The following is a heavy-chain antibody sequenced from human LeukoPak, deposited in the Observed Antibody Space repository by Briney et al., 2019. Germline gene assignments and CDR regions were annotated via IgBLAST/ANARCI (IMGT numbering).Heavy chain of an antibody. CDR2: ISSSSSTI. Sequence: GGSLRLSCAASGFTFSSYSMNWVRQAPGKGLEWASYISSSSSTIYYADSVKGRFTISRDNAKNSLYLQMNSLRAEDTAVYYCAGTYGYVWFDPWGQGTLVTVSS. J-gene: IGHJ5*02. V-gene: IGHV3-48*01. CDR3: AGTYGYVWFDP. D-gene: IGHD5-18*01. CDR1: GFTFSSYS.